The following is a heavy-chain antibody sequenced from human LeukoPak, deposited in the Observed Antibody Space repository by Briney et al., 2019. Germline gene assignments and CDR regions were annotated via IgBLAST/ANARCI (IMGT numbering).Heavy chain of an antibody. CDR3: ARGDDGRSLDY. J-gene: IGHJ4*02. V-gene: IGHV3-30*03. CDR1: GFTFSSYG. D-gene: IGHD1-1*01. Sequence: GGSLRLSCAASGFTFSSYGMHWVRQAPGKGLEWVAVISYDGSNKYYADSVKGRFTISRDNSENTLFLQMNSLRVEDSALYYCARGDDGRSLDYWGQGTRVTVSS. CDR2: ISYDGSNK.